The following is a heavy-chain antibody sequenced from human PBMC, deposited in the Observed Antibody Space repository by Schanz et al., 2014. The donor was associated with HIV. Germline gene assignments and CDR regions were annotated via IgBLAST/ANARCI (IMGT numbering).Heavy chain of an antibody. CDR3: ARDRSAAVTASDY. CDR1: GYIFTDYY. D-gene: IGHD6-13*01. CDR2: INTSTGNV. V-gene: IGHV1-18*04. Sequence: QVQLVQSGAEVKKPGASVKVSCKTSGYIFTDYYVHWVRQAPGQGLEWLGWINTSTGNVDYSQNFQARVTLTTDTSTRTVYMELRSLRSDDTAVYYCARDRSAAVTASDYWGQGTLVTVSS. J-gene: IGHJ4*02.